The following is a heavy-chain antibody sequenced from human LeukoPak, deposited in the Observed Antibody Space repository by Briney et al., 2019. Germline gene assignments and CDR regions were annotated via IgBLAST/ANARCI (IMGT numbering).Heavy chain of an antibody. CDR1: GGSISTYY. Sequence: PSETLSLTCTVSGGSISTYYWSWIRQPPGKGLEWIGYIYYSGSTNYNPSLKSRVTISVDTSKNQFSLKLSSVTAADTAVYYCARETSWLHYAFDIWGQGTMVTVSS. CDR2: IYYSGST. D-gene: IGHD5-24*01. V-gene: IGHV4-59*01. CDR3: ARETSWLHYAFDI. J-gene: IGHJ3*02.